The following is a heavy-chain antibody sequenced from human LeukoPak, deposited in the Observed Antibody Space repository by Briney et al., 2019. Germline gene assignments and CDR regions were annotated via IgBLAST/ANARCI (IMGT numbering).Heavy chain of an antibody. V-gene: IGHV3-21*06. Sequence: PGGSLRLSCAASGFSLSDYKMNWVRQAPGKGREGVSSISSGSSYIYYADSVKGRFTISRDNAKNSLYLQMNSLRAEDTAVYYCARDRGQWLVRRFDYWGQGTLVTVSS. J-gene: IGHJ4*02. D-gene: IGHD6-19*01. CDR1: GFSLSDYK. CDR2: ISSGSSYI. CDR3: ARDRGQWLVRRFDY.